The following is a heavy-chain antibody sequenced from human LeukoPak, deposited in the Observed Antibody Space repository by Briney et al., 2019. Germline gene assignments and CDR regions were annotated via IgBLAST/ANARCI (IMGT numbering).Heavy chain of an antibody. V-gene: IGHV3-74*01. D-gene: IGHD5-12*01. CDR1: GFTFDDYG. J-gene: IGHJ6*03. CDR2: INSDGSST. Sequence: GGSLRLSCAASGFTFDDYGMSWVRQAPGKGLVWVSRINSDGSSTSYADSVKGRFTISRDNAKNTLYLQMNSLRAEDTAVYYCAREAGGYDFYYYYMDVWGKGTTVTISS. CDR3: AREAGGYDFYYYYMDV.